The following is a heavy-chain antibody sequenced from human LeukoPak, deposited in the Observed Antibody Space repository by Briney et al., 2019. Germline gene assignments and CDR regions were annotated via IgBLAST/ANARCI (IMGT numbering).Heavy chain of an antibody. J-gene: IGHJ6*03. CDR3: ARSSYYSDSSGYSYFSYYYMDV. V-gene: IGHV4-59*01. CDR1: GGSISSYY. D-gene: IGHD3-22*01. CDR2: IYYSGST. Sequence: SETLSLTCTVSGGSISSYYWSWIRQPPGKGLEWIGYIYYSGSTNYNPSLKSRVTISVDTSKNQFSLKLSSVTAADTAVYYCARSSYYSDSSGYSYFSYYYMDVWGKGTTVTVSS.